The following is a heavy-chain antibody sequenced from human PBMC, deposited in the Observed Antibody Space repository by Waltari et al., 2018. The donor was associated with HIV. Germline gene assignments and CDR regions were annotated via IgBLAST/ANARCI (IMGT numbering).Heavy chain of an antibody. CDR1: GDTFSSNA. V-gene: IGHV1-69*04. J-gene: IGHJ6*02. Sequence: QVRLVQSGAEVKKPGSSVKISCTASGDTFSSNAVTWVRQAPGQGLEWMGRIIPVLHTADYAQKFQDRVTITVDRSTATVYMELSSLRSDDTAVYYCARGRGIHLGMDVWGQGTTVTVSS. CDR2: IIPVLHTA. CDR3: ARGRGIHLGMDV. D-gene: IGHD5-12*01.